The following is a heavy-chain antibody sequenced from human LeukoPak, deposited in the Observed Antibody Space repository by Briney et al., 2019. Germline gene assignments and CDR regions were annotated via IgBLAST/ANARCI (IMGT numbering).Heavy chain of an antibody. CDR3: ARGSYDAFDI. CDR1: GYTLTDYY. CDR2: IIPIFGTA. J-gene: IGHJ3*02. V-gene: IGHV1-69*13. Sequence: SVKVSCKASGYTLTDYYMHWVRQAPGQGLEWMGGIIPIFGTANYAQKFQGRVTITADESTSTAYMELSSLRSEDTAVYYCARGSYDAFDIWGQGTMVTVSS.